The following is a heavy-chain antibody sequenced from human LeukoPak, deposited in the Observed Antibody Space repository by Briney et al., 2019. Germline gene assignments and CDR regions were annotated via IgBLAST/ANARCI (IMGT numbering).Heavy chain of an antibody. CDR1: GFTFGGSA. Sequence: PGGSLRLSCAVSGFTFGGSAIHWVRQASGRGLEWVGRIRSKANDYATAYAASVRGRFTVSRDDSENTAYLQMNSLKTEDTAVYYCTRTYAYWGQGTLVTVSS. J-gene: IGHJ4*02. V-gene: IGHV3-73*01. CDR3: TRTYAY. D-gene: IGHD4-17*01. CDR2: IRSKANDYAT.